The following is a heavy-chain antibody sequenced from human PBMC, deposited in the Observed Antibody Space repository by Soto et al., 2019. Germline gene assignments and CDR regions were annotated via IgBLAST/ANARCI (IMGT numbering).Heavy chain of an antibody. J-gene: IGHJ4*02. CDR3: TRGAGGPTDF. CDR1: RFTFNNYW. Sequence: GSLRLSCAASRFTFNNYWMHWVRQGPGKGLVWVSRISRDGGMTSYADSVKGRFTISRDNAKNTLYLQMYSLRADDTAVYYCTRGAGGPTDFWGQGTLVTVSS. V-gene: IGHV3-74*01. CDR2: ISRDGGMT. D-gene: IGHD6-25*01.